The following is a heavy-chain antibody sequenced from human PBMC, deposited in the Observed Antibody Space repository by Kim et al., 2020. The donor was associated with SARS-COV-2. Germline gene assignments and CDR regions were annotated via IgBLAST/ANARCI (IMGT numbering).Heavy chain of an antibody. V-gene: IGHV1-2*02. D-gene: IGHD7-27*01. J-gene: IGHJ1*01. Sequence: YAQKFQGRVTVTRDTSINTAYMELSSLRSNDTAVDYCARSRTNGDTEYFQYWGQGTLVTVSS. CDR3: ARSRTNGDTEYFQY.